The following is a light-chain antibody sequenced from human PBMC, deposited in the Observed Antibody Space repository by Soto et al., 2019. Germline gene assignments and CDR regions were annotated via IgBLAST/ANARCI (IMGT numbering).Light chain of an antibody. CDR2: EKS. CDR3: HQSSAHPLF. Sequence: IQLTQSPSVLSASIGDRVSISCRASQDIAHNLNWYQQKPGRAPQLLIFEKSTLLYGVPARFSGSGSGTEFTLTNSSLQPEDFGTYYCHQSSAHPLFFGGGTRVQIK. CDR1: QDIAHN. V-gene: IGKV1-9*01. J-gene: IGKJ4*01.